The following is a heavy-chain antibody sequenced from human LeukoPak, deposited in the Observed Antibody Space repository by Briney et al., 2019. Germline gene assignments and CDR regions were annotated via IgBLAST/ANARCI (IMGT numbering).Heavy chain of an antibody. V-gene: IGHV3-64D*06. Sequence: GGSLRLSCAASGFTFSNYAIHWVRQAPGKGLECVSAISSNGGSTYYADSVKGRFTISRDNSKSTLYLQMSSLRAEDTAVYLCVKDLRSDFMGVLSRYLSYWGQGTLVTVSS. D-gene: IGHD2/OR15-2a*01. J-gene: IGHJ4*02. CDR3: VKDLRSDFMGVLSRYLSY. CDR1: GFTFSNYA. CDR2: ISSNGGST.